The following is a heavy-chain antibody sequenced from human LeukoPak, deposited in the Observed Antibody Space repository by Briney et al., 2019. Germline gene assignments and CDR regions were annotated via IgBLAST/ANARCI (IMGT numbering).Heavy chain of an antibody. Sequence: GRSLRLSCAASGFTFSSNGMHWVRQAPGKGLEGVAVIWHDGSNKYYSDPVRGRFTISRDNSKNTLYLQMNGLRVEDTAVYYCARDGSSGYLHFDYWGQGTLVTVSS. V-gene: IGHV3-33*01. D-gene: IGHD3-22*01. CDR3: ARDGSSGYLHFDY. J-gene: IGHJ4*02. CDR2: IWHDGSNK. CDR1: GFTFSSNG.